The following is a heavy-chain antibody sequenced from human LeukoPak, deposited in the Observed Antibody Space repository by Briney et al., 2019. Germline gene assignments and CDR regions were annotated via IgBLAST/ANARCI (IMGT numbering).Heavy chain of an antibody. V-gene: IGHV3-53*04. CDR1: GLTVSSSY. Sequence: RGSLRLSWAGSGLTVSSSYMSWVRQAPGKGLEWVSIIYIGDNPHYADSVKGRFTISRHNSKNTLYLQMNSLRAEDTAVYYCARVRPWVFDYWGQGTLVTVSS. CDR2: IYIGDNP. J-gene: IGHJ4*02. CDR3: ARVRPWVFDY.